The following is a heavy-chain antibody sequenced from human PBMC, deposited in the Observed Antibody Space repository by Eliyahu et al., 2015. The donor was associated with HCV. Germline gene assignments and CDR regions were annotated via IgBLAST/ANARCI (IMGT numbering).Heavy chain of an antibody. CDR1: XLTFSGYT. V-gene: IGHV3-48*01. CDR3: ARSLLGNSGALDV. Sequence: EVQLMESGGALVQPGGSLRXSXAASXLTFSGYTMNWVRQSPGKGLEWISNISSSNTFISYVDSVKGRFTISRDNAKNLLYLQMNSLRVEDTAIYYCARSLLGNSGALDVWGQGTMVTVSS. D-gene: IGHD5-12*01. CDR2: ISSSNTFI. J-gene: IGHJ3*01.